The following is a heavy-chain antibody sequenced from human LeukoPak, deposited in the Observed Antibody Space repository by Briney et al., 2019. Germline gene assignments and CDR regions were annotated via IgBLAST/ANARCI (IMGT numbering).Heavy chain of an antibody. Sequence: SETLSLTCTVSGDSISSYYWSWIRQPAGKGLEWIGRIYTTGSTNYNPSLKSRVTMSVDTPKNQFSLKLSSVTAADTAVYYCARGIAAAAKQGGFDFWGQGTLVTVSS. V-gene: IGHV4-4*07. J-gene: IGHJ4*02. CDR2: IYTTGST. CDR3: ARGIAAAAKQGGFDF. CDR1: GDSISSYY. D-gene: IGHD6-13*01.